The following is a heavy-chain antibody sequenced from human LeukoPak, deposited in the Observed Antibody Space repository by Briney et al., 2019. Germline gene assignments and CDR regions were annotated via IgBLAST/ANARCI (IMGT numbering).Heavy chain of an antibody. CDR2: IYYSGST. Sequence: SETLSLTCTVSGGSISSYYWSWIRQPPGKGLEWIGYIYYSGSTNYNPSLKSRVTISVDTSKNQSSLKLSSVTAADTAVYYCARTIVVVPAAMIWYFDLWGRGTLVTVSS. V-gene: IGHV4-59*12. CDR3: ARTIVVVPAAMIWYFDL. CDR1: GGSISSYY. D-gene: IGHD2-2*01. J-gene: IGHJ2*01.